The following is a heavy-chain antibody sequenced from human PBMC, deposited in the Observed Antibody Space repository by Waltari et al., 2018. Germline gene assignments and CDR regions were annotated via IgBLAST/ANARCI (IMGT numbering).Heavy chain of an antibody. V-gene: IGHV1-2*02. CDR3: ARGYSSSWYAYYYYGMDV. CDR1: GYTFTGYY. D-gene: IGHD6-13*01. CDR2: INPNSGGT. J-gene: IGHJ6*02. Sequence: QVQLVQSGAEVKKPGASVKVSCKASGYTFTGYYMHWVRQAPGQGLEWMGWINPNSGGTNYAQKFQGRVTMTRDTSISTAYMELSRLRSDDTAVYYCARGYSSSWYAYYYYGMDVWGQGTTVTVSS.